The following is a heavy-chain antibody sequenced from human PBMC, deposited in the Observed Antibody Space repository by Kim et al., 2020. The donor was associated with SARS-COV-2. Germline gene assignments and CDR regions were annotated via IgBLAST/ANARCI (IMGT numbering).Heavy chain of an antibody. CDR3: ARARGADAFDI. J-gene: IGHJ3*02. D-gene: IGHD1-26*01. CDR2: T. V-gene: IGHV3-64*01. Sequence: TYYANSLKGTFTISRANSQNPLYLQMGSLRAEDMAVYYCARARGADAFDIWGQGTMVTVSS.